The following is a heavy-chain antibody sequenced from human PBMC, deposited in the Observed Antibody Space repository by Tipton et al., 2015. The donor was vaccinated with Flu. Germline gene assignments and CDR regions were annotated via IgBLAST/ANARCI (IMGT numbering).Heavy chain of an antibody. CDR2: IYSGGST. J-gene: IGHJ6*02. CDR3: ARDRFYYGMDV. V-gene: IGHV3-66*01. CDR1: GFTVSSNY. Sequence: AASGFTVSSNYMSWVRQAPGKGLEWVSVIYSGGSTYYADSVKGRFTISRDNSKNTLYLQMNSLRAEDTAVYYCARDRFYYGMDVWGQGTTVTVSS. D-gene: IGHD3-16*01.